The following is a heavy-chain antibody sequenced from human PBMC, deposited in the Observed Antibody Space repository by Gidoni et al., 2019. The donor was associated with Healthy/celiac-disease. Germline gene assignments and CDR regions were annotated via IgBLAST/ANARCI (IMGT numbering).Heavy chain of an antibody. Sequence: EVQLVQSGAEVKKPGESLRISCKGSGYSFTSYWITWVRQMPGKGLEWMGRIDPSDSYTNYSPSFQGHVTISADKSISTAYLQWSSLKASDTAMYYCARHVGVVGSSSSLGIAAAVTAFDYWGQGTLVTVSS. CDR2: IDPSDSYT. J-gene: IGHJ4*02. CDR3: ARHVGVVGSSSSLGIAAAVTAFDY. V-gene: IGHV5-10-1*03. CDR1: GYSFTSYW. D-gene: IGHD6-13*01.